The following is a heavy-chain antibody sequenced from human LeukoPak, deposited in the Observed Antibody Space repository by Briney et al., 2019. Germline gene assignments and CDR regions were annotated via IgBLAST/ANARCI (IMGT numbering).Heavy chain of an antibody. CDR1: GGSISSYY. D-gene: IGHD3-22*01. J-gene: IGHJ5*02. CDR3: ARVGYYYDSSGYYDNCFDP. Sequence: SETLSLTCTVSGGSISSYYWSWIRQPPGKGLEWIGDIYYSGRTNYNPSLKSRVTISVDTSNNHFSLKLSSVTAANTAVYYCARVGYYYDSSGYYDNCFDPRGQGTLVTVSS. CDR2: IYYSGRT. V-gene: IGHV4-59*01.